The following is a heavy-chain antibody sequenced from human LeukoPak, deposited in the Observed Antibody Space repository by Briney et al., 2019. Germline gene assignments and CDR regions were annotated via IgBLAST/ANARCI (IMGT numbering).Heavy chain of an antibody. CDR1: GFNFRGYA. J-gene: IGHJ4*02. V-gene: IGHV3-23*01. D-gene: IGHD5-18*01. Sequence: GGSLRLSCAASGFNFRGYAMSWVRQAPGKGLEWVSGITGSGDSTHYADSVKGRFTISRDNSKNTLYLQMNSLRAEDTAVYYCASGYSYGRPYYFDYWGQGTLVTVSS. CDR2: ITGSGDST. CDR3: ASGYSYGRPYYFDY.